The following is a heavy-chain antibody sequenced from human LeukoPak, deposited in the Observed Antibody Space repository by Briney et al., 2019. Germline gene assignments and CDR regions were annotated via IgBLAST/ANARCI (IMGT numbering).Heavy chain of an antibody. CDR3: ARSGDLTIYCSGGSCYSV. V-gene: IGHV4-31*03. Sequence: SETLSLTCTVSGGSISSGGYYWSWIRQHPGKGLEWIGYIYYSGSTYYNPSLKSRVTISVDTSKNQFSLKLSSVTAADTAVYYCARSGDLTIYCSGGSCYSVWGQGTLVTVSS. D-gene: IGHD2-15*01. J-gene: IGHJ4*02. CDR2: IYYSGST. CDR1: GGSISSGGYY.